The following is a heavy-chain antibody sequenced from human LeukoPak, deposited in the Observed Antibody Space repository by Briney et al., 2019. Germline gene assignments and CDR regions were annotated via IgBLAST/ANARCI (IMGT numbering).Heavy chain of an antibody. Sequence: GGSLRLSCVDSGFTFTNAWMSWVRQAPGKGLEWIGRIKSKADGKTTNYAEPVRGRFTISRDDSKSAVYLQMNSLKIEVTAVYYCTTDLGTYYHGSQRLIPIDYWGQGTLVTVSS. J-gene: IGHJ4*02. D-gene: IGHD3-10*01. CDR2: IKSKADGKTT. V-gene: IGHV3-15*01. CDR3: TTDLGTYYHGSQRLIPIDY. CDR1: GFTFTNAW.